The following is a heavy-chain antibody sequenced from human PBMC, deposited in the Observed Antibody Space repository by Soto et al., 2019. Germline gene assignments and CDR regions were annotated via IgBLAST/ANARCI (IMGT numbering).Heavy chain of an antibody. CDR1: GFTFSSYS. CDR3: AKGGAATYYYYYMVV. V-gene: IGHV3-21*01. Sequence: EVQLVESGGGPVKPGGSLRLSCAASGFTFSSYSMNWVRQAPGKGLEWVSSISSSSSYIYYADSVKGRFTISRDNAKNSLYLQMNSLRAEDTAVYYCAKGGAATYYYYYMVVWGKGTTVTVSS. CDR2: ISSSSSYI. D-gene: IGHD6-25*01. J-gene: IGHJ6*03.